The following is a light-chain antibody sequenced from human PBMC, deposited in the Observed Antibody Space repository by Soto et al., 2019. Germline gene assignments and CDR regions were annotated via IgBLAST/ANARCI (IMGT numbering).Light chain of an antibody. Sequence: QSALTQPASVSGSPGQSITISCTGTSSDVGSYNYVSWYQQHPGKAPKLMIYEVSDRPSGVSNRFSGSMSGNTASLTIYGLQAEDEADYYCCSYTSTSTYVFGTGTKLTVL. CDR3: CSYTSTSTYV. J-gene: IGLJ1*01. CDR2: EVS. CDR1: SSDVGSYNY. V-gene: IGLV2-14*01.